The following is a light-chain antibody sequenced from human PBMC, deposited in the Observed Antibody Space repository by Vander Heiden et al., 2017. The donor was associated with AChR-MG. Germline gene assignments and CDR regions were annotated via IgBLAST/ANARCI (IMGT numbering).Light chain of an antibody. Sequence: DIQMTQSPSTLSASVGDRVTITCRASQSISSWLAWYQQKPGKAPKLLIYKASSLESGVPSTFSGSGSGTEFTLTISSLRPDDFAIYYCQQYSSDSPITFGQGTRLDVK. CDR3: QQYSSDSPIT. V-gene: IGKV1-5*03. CDR1: QSISSW. J-gene: IGKJ5*01. CDR2: KAS.